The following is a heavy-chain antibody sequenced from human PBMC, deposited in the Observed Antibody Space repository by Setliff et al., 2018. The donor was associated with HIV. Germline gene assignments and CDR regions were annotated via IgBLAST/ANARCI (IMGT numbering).Heavy chain of an antibody. CDR3: VGHVSSPAVFDP. CDR2: IHPRDSDT. V-gene: IGHV5-51*01. J-gene: IGHJ5*02. CDR1: GYSFTSYL. Sequence: PGESLKISCKGFGYSFTSYLIAWVRQTPGKGLEWMGNIHPRDSDTRYSPSFQVQVTLSVDKSISTAYLQWSRLKAPDTAMYYWVGHVSSPAVFDPWGQGTLVTVSS. D-gene: IGHD6-19*01.